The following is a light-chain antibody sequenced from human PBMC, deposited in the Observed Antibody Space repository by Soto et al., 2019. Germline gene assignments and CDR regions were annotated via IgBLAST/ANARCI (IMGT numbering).Light chain of an antibody. V-gene: IGKV1-12*01. Sequence: DIQMTQAPPSLSASVGDRVTITGRATQDVGKWLAWYHQKPGKAPKLLIHGASSLQSGVPPRYSGSGYGTDFTLTISSLQPEDFATYYCQQANSFPITFGQGTRLEIK. CDR1: QDVGKW. CDR3: QQANSFPIT. J-gene: IGKJ5*01. CDR2: GAS.